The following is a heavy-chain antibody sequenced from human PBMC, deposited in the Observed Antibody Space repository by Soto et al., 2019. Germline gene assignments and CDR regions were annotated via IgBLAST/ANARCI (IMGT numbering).Heavy chain of an antibody. CDR2: INPSGGST. V-gene: IGHV1-46*03. Sequence: ASVKVSCKASGYTFTGCYMHWVRQAPGQGLEWMGIINPSGGSTSYAQKFPGRVTMTRDTSTSTVYMELNSLRSEDTAVYYCARDPSTAYSSSWYDSWGQGTLVTVSS. J-gene: IGHJ5*01. CDR3: ARDPSTAYSSSWYDS. CDR1: GYTFTGCY. D-gene: IGHD6-13*01.